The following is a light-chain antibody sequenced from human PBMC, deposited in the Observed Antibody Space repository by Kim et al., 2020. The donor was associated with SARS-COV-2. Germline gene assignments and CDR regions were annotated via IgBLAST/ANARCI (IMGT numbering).Light chain of an antibody. V-gene: IGKV3-11*01. CDR1: QSVDIY. Sequence: EVVLTQSPATLSLSPGETATLSCRASQSVDIYVGWYQQKPGQPPRLLIYDGSIRATGIPGRFSGSGSGTDFTLTISSLEPEDFAVYFCQQRKYWPPLTFGGGTKLEIK. CDR3: QQRKYWPPLT. J-gene: IGKJ4*01. CDR2: DGS.